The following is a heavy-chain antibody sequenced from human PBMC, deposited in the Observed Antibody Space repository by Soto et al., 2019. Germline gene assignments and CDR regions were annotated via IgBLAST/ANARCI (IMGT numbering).Heavy chain of an antibody. D-gene: IGHD1-26*01. CDR3: ARDAGGGSYLAY. J-gene: IGHJ4*02. Sequence: QVQLVQSGGEVKRPGASVKVSCKPSGYTFTNYVIDWVRQAPGQGLEWMGWISPFNGHTKYAQKFQGRVTLTTDTSTSTAYMELPSLRFDDTAVYYCARDAGGGSYLAYWGQGTLVTVSS. V-gene: IGHV1-18*01. CDR1: GYTFTNYV. CDR2: ISPFNGHT.